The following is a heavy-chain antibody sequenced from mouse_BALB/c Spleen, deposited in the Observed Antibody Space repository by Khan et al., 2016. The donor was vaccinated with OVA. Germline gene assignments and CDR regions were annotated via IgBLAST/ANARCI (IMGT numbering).Heavy chain of an antibody. CDR3: ARSVTITTVVATDFDY. CDR2: ISYSGRT. CDR1: GYSITSDYA. Sequence: EVKLEVSGPGLVKPSQSLSLTCTVTGYSITSDYAWNWIRQFPGNKLEWMGYISYSGRTSYNPSLQSRISITRDTSKNLFFLQLNSVTTEDTATYYCARSVTITTVVATDFDYWGQGTTLTVSS. D-gene: IGHD1-1*01. V-gene: IGHV3-2*02. J-gene: IGHJ2*01.